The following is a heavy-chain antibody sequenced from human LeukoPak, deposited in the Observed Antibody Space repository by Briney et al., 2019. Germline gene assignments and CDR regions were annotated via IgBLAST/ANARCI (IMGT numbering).Heavy chain of an antibody. CDR2: ISSTSRHI. CDR1: GFTFSIYS. CDR3: ARDVYGGNSADYFDN. V-gene: IGHV3-21*01. D-gene: IGHD4-23*01. J-gene: IGHJ4*02. Sequence: GGSLRLSCVASGFTFSIYSMNWVRQAPGKGLEWVSSISSTSRHIHYVDSVQGRFTISRDNTKNSLYLQMNSLRAEDTAVYYCARDVYGGNSADYFDNWGQGTLVTVPS.